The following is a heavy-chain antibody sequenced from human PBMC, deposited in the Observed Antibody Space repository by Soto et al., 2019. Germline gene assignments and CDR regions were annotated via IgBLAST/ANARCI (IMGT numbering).Heavy chain of an antibody. D-gene: IGHD2-15*01. CDR1: GGSINPYY. CDR2: IYYRGSA. CDR3: VSANYLDF. J-gene: IGHJ4*02. Sequence: QVQLQESGPGLVKPSETLSLTCTVSGGSINPYYWSWIRQPPGKGLEWIGSIYYRGSANNNPSLKSRLTISVDTSKNQLFLKLSSVTAADTVLYYCVSANYLDFWGQGSLVTVSS. V-gene: IGHV4-59*01.